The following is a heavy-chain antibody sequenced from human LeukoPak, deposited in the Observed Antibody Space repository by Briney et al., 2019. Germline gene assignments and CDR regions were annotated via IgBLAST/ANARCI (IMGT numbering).Heavy chain of an antibody. CDR2: ISFDGSNK. J-gene: IGHJ4*02. Sequence: GGSLRLSCAASGFTFSSYGMHWVRQAPGKGLEWVAVISFDGSNKYYADSVKGRFTISRDNSKNTLYLQMNSRRAEDTAVYDCAKAVGGDYVSPPFDFWGQGTLVTVSS. CDR1: GFTFSSYG. D-gene: IGHD2-21*02. V-gene: IGHV3-30*18. CDR3: AKAVGGDYVSPPFDF.